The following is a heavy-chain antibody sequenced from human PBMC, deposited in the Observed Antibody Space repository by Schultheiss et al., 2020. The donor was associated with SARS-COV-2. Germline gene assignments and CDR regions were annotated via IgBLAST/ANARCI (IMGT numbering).Heavy chain of an antibody. CDR3: ARERTKGLTWYDAPLAY. CDR2: ISYNGSP. V-gene: IGHV4-31*03. D-gene: IGHD1-1*01. J-gene: IGHJ4*02. Sequence: SETLSLTCTVSGGSISSAGHYWSWIRQRPGKGLEWIGYISYNGSPDYNPSLKSRVTISVDTSKNQFSLKLSSVTAADTAFYYCARERTKGLTWYDAPLAYWGQGILVTVSS. CDR1: GGSISSAGHY.